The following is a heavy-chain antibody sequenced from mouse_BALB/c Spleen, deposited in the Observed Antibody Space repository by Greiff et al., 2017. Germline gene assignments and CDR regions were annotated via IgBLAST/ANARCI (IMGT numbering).Heavy chain of an antibody. J-gene: IGHJ2*01. V-gene: IGHV5-6-4*01. CDR1: GFTFSSYT. CDR3: TREASYYGNSYFDY. CDR2: ISSGGSYT. D-gene: IGHD2-10*01. Sequence: KLVESGGGLVKPGGSLKLSCAASGFTFSSYTMSWVRQTPEKRLEWVATISSGGSYTYYPDSVKGRFTISRDNAKNTLYLQMSSLKSEDTAMYYCTREASYYGNSYFDYWGQGTTLTVSS.